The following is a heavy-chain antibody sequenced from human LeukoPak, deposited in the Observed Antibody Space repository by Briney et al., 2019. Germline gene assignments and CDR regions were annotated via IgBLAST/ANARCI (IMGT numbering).Heavy chain of an antibody. Sequence: SETLSLTCTVSGGSISSSSYYWGWIRQPPGKGLEWIGSIYHSGSTYYNPSLKSRVTISVDTSKNQFSLRLSSLTAADTALYYCARDRKYYYHMDVWGKGTTVSVSS. V-gene: IGHV4-39*07. D-gene: IGHD1-14*01. J-gene: IGHJ6*03. CDR3: ARDRKYYYHMDV. CDR2: IYHSGST. CDR1: GGSISSSSYY.